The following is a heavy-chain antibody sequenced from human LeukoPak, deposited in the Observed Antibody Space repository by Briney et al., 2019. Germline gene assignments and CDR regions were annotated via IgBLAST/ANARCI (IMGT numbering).Heavy chain of an antibody. CDR1: GGSISSSSYY. Sequence: SETLSLTCTVSGGSISSSSYYWGWLRQPPGTGLEWIGSIYYSGSTYYNPFLKSRVTISVDTSKNQFSLKLSSVTAADTAVYYCARSLVGATLIDYWGQGTLVTVSS. CDR2: IYYSGST. V-gene: IGHV4-39*01. J-gene: IGHJ4*02. D-gene: IGHD1-26*01. CDR3: ARSLVGATLIDY.